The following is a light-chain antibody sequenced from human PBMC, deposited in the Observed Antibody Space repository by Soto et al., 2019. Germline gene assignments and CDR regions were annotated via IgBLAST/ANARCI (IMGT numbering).Light chain of an antibody. CDR3: GAWDDTLNGYV. CDR2: RNN. Sequence: QSVLTQQPSASGTPGQRVTISCSGSSSNIGSENVNWYQQLPGTAPKLLIYRNNQRPSGVPDRFSGSKSGTSASLAISGLQSEDEADYYCGAWDDTLNGYVFGLGTKLTVL. V-gene: IGLV1-44*01. J-gene: IGLJ1*01. CDR1: SSNIGSEN.